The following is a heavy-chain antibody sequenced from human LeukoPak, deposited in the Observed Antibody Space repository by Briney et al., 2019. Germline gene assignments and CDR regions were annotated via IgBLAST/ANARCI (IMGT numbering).Heavy chain of an antibody. CDR1: GYTFTGYY. Sequence: GASVKVSCKASGYTFTGYYLHWVRQAPGQGLEWMAWIDPYTGNTHYAQKFQGRITVTRDTSISTTHMELSWLTSDDTALYYCAREYSASEHWGQGTLVTVSS. V-gene: IGHV1-2*02. J-gene: IGHJ1*01. D-gene: IGHD5-12*01. CDR2: IDPYTGNT. CDR3: AREYSASEH.